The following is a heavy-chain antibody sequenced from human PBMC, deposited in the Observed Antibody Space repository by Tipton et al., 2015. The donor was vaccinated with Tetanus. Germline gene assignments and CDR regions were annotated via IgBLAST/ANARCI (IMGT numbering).Heavy chain of an antibody. CDR3: AKEKSAAAVNWFGP. CDR1: GFTFSSYA. CDR2: ISGSGGST. J-gene: IGHJ5*02. Sequence: SLRLSCAASGFTFSSYAMSWVRQAPGKGLEWVSAISGSGGSTYYADSGNGRFTISRDNSKNTLYLQMHSLRAEDTAVYYCAKEKSAAAVNWFGPWGQGTLVPVSS. D-gene: IGHD6-25*01. V-gene: IGHV3-23*01.